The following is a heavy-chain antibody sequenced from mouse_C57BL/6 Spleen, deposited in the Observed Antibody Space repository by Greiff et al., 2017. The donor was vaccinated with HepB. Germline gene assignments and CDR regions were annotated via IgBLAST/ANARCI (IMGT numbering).Heavy chain of an antibody. V-gene: IGHV1-15*01. Sequence: QVQLKPSGAELVRPGASVTLSCKASGYTFTDYEMHWVKQTPVHGLEWIGAIDPETGGTAYNQKFKGKAILTADKSSSTAYMELRSLTSEDSAVYYCTREDYGRAMDYWGQGTTGTVSS. CDR1: GYTFTDYE. CDR3: TREDYGRAMDY. D-gene: IGHD1-1*01. CDR2: IDPETGGT. J-gene: IGHJ4*01.